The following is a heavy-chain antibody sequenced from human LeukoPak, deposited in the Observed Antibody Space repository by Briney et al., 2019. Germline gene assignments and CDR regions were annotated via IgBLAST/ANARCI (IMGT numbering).Heavy chain of an antibody. V-gene: IGHV3-11*06. J-gene: IGHJ6*02. D-gene: IGHD2-15*01. CDR2: ISSSSSYT. CDR3: ARSNCSGGSCHLYYYYYGMDV. CDR1: GFTFSEYY. Sequence: GGSLRLSCAASGFTFSEYYMSWIRQAPGKGLEWVSYISSSSSYTNYADSVKGRFTISRDNAKNSLYLQMNSLRAEDTAVYYCARSNCSGGSCHLYYYYYGMDVRGQGTTVTVSS.